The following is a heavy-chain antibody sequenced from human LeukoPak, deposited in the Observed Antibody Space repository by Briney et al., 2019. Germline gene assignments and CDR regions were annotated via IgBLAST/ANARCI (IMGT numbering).Heavy chain of an antibody. CDR1: GFTFSSYA. J-gene: IGHJ3*02. CDR2: IYSGGST. CDR3: AREGHRGAFDI. Sequence: GGSLRLSCAASGFTFSSYAMSWVRQAPGKGLEWVSVIYSGGSTYYADSVKGRFTISRDNSKNTLYLQMNSLRAEDTAVYYCAREGHRGAFDIWGQGTMVTVSS. V-gene: IGHV3-53*01.